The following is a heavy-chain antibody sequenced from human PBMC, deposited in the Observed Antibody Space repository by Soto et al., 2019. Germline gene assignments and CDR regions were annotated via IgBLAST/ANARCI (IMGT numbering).Heavy chain of an antibody. Sequence: GGSLRLSCAASGSDFSTHALTWVRQAPGKGLEWLSSITNTGITTHYADSVKGRFTISRENSRNTLHLQLNNLRVDDTAVYYCAKGFDYGDTKHIDHWGQGTLVTVS. V-gene: IGHV3-23*01. J-gene: IGHJ4*02. D-gene: IGHD4-17*01. CDR3: AKGFDYGDTKHIDH. CDR1: GSDFSTHA. CDR2: ITNTGITT.